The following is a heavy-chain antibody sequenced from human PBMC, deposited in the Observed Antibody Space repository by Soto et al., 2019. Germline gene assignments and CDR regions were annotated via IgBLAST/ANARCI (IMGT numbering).Heavy chain of an antibody. J-gene: IGHJ6*02. V-gene: IGHV1-3*01. CDR3: ARELGYRSGGSCNTFHYSYSGMDA. CDR2: INAGNGNT. Sequence: SVKVSCKASGYTFTSYAMHWVRQAPGQRLEWMGWINAGNGNTKYSQKFQGRVTITRDTSASTAYMALSSLRSEDTAVYYCARELGYRSGGSCNTFHYSYSGMDAWGPATTVT. D-gene: IGHD2-15*01. CDR1: GYTFTSYA.